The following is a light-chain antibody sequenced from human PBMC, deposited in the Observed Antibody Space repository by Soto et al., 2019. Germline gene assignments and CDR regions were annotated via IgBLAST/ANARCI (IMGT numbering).Light chain of an antibody. J-gene: IGKJ1*01. V-gene: IGKV3-20*01. CDR1: QSVSSN. CDR3: HQYDSWT. Sequence: EIVLTQSPATLSLSPGERATLSCRASQSVSSNLAWYQQKPGQAPRLLMSGTSRRAAGIPDRFSGSGSGTDFTLSISRLEPEDFAVYYCHQYDSWTLGQGTKVDIK. CDR2: GTS.